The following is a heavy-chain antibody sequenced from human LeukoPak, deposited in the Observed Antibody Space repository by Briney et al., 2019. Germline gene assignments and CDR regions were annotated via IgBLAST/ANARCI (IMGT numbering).Heavy chain of an antibody. Sequence: GGSLRLSCAASGFTFSTYEMNWVRQAPGKGLEWVSYISSDGNKIYYADSVKGRFTISRDDAKNSLYLQMSSLRAEDTAFYYCARSNILNAFEVWGQGTMVTVSS. V-gene: IGHV3-48*03. J-gene: IGHJ3*01. CDR3: ARSNILNAFEV. CDR2: ISSDGNKI. D-gene: IGHD2/OR15-2a*01. CDR1: GFTFSTYE.